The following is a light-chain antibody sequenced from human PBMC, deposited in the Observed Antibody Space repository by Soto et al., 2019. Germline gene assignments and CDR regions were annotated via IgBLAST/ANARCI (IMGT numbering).Light chain of an antibody. CDR3: MQGLQTEAS. V-gene: IGKV2-28*01. J-gene: IGKJ2*01. CDR1: QSLLHSSGYNY. Sequence: DIVMTQSPLSLPVTPGEPASISCRSSQSLLHSSGYNYLDWYLQKPWQSPQLLIYLGSNRASGVPDRFSGSGSGTDFTLTISRVEAEDVGLYYCMQGLQTEASFVQGTKLEIK. CDR2: LGS.